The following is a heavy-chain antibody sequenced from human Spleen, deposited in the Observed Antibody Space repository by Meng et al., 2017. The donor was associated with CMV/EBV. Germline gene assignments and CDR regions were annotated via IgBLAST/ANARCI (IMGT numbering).Heavy chain of an antibody. D-gene: IGHD1-1*01. CDR1: GFTFSSYD. CDR3: ATEKSNDGHAFDI. V-gene: IGHV3-13*01. CDR2: IGTAGDT. Sequence: GESLKISCAASGFTFSSYDMHWVRQATGKGLEWVSAIGTAGDTYYPGSVKGRFTISRDNSKNTLYLQMNSLRAEDTAVYYCATEKSNDGHAFDIWGQGTMVTVSS. J-gene: IGHJ3*02.